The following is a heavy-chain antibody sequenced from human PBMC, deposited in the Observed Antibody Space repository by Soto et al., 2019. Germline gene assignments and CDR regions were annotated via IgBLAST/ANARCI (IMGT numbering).Heavy chain of an antibody. CDR3: AREVYSSSWTNNYFDY. D-gene: IGHD6-13*01. CDR2: IYYSGST. J-gene: IGHJ4*02. V-gene: IGHV4-39*02. Sequence: SETLSLTCTVSGGSISSSSYYWGWIRQPPGKGLEWIGSIYYSGSTYYNPSLKSRVTISVDTSKNQFSLKLSSVTAADTAVYYCAREVYSSSWTNNYFDYWDKGSLATV. CDR1: GGSISSSSYY.